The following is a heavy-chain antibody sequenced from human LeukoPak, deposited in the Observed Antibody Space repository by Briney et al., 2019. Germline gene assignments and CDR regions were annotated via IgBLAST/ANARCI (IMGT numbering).Heavy chain of an antibody. V-gene: IGHV1-18*04. CDR2: ISAYNGST. CDR1: GYTFTGYY. J-gene: IGHJ4*02. CDR3: ARAEGRRLRYFDWLSKGPDY. D-gene: IGHD3-9*01. Sequence: ASVKVSCKASGYTFTGYYMHWVRQAPGQGLEWMGWISAYNGSTKYAQKLQGRVTMTTDTSTGTAYMELRSLRPDDTAVYYCARAEGRRLRYFDWLSKGPDYWGQGTLVTVSS.